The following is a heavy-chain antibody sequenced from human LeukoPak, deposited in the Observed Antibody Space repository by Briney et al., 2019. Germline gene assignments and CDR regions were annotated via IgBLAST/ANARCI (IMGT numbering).Heavy chain of an antibody. CDR3: ATRDNNDRYSGLHVFDI. D-gene: IGHD3-16*02. CDR1: GFTFSTYA. CDR2: ISGSGDTT. V-gene: IGHV3-23*01. Sequence: GGSLRLSCTASGFTFSTYAMTWVRQAPGKGPEWVSGISGSGDTTYYADSVKGRFSISRDNSKNTLDLQMNSLRAEDTAVYYCATRDNNDRYSGLHVFDIWGQGTMITVSS. J-gene: IGHJ3*02.